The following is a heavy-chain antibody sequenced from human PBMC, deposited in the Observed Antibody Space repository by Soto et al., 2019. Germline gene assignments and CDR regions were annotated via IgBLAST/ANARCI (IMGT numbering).Heavy chain of an antibody. D-gene: IGHD2-2*02. J-gene: IGHJ3*02. CDR3: AREEAYCSSTSCYRGDAFDI. Sequence: GGSLRLSCAASGFTFSSYGMHWVRQAPGKGLEWVAVIWYDGSNKYYADSVKGRFTISRDNSKNTLYLQMNSLRAEDTAVYYCAREEAYCSSTSCYRGDAFDIWGQGTMVTVSS. V-gene: IGHV3-33*01. CDR1: GFTFSSYG. CDR2: IWYDGSNK.